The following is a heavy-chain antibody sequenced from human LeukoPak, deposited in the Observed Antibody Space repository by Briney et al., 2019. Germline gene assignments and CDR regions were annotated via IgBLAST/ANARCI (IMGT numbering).Heavy chain of an antibody. CDR2: ISAYNGNT. CDR3: ARVLDYYDSSGYSYYYFDY. D-gene: IGHD3-22*01. CDR1: GYTFTSYG. Sequence: GASVKVSCKASGYTFTSYGISWVRQAPGQGLEWMGWISAYNGNTNYAQKLQGRVTMTTDTSTSTAYTELRSLRSDDTAVYYCARVLDYYDSSGYSYYYFDYWGQGTLVTVSS. J-gene: IGHJ4*02. V-gene: IGHV1-18*01.